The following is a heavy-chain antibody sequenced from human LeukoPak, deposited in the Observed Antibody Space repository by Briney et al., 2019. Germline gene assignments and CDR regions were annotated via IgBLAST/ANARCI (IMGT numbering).Heavy chain of an antibody. Sequence: GGSLRLSCAASGFTFSDYAMNWVRQAPGKGLEWVANIKQDGSEKYYVDSVEGRFTISRDNAKNSLYLQMNSLRAEDTAVYYCAKLYYDQLYYYYYMDVWGKGTTVTISS. J-gene: IGHJ6*03. CDR2: IKQDGSEK. CDR3: AKLYYDQLYYYYYMDV. V-gene: IGHV3-7*01. D-gene: IGHD3-22*01. CDR1: GFTFSDYA.